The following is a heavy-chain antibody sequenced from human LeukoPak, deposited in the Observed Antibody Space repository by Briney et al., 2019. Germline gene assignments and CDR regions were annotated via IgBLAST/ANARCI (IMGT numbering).Heavy chain of an antibody. D-gene: IGHD2-2*01. J-gene: IGHJ4*02. V-gene: IGHV4-34*01. Sequence: PSETLSLTCAVYGGSFSGSYWSWIRQPPGKGLEWVGEINHGGGSNYNPSLKSRVTISVDTSKNEFSLKLTSVTSADTAVYYCARRSDRNASPLRYWGQGTLVTVSS. CDR2: INHGGGS. CDR3: ARRSDRNASPLRY. CDR1: GGSFSGSY.